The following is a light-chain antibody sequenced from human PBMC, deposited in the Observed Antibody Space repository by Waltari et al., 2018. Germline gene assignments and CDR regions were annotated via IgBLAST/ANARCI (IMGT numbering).Light chain of an antibody. Sequence: SYDLTQPPSVSVSPGQTARITCSGHSVQQKYISLLQQKPGQSPVLGIYQDRQRPSGIPERFSGSNSGNTATLTISGTQPSDEAAYFCQTWDTSAVVFGGGTKLTVL. CDR2: QDR. J-gene: IGLJ3*02. V-gene: IGLV3-1*01. CDR1: SVQQKY. CDR3: QTWDTSAVV.